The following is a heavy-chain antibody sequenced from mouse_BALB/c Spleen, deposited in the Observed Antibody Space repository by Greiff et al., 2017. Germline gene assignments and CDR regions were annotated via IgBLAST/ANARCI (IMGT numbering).Heavy chain of an antibody. J-gene: IGHJ3*01. D-gene: IGHD2-4*01. CDR1: GFTFSDYY. V-gene: IGHV5-4*02. Sequence: EVKVVESGGGLVKPGGSLKLSCAASGFTFSDYYMYWVRQTPEKRLEWVATISDGGSYTYYPDSVKGRFTISRDNAKNNLYLQMSSLKSEDTAMYYCARGGYYDYDPFAYWGQGTLVTVSA. CDR2: ISDGGSYT. CDR3: ARGGYYDYDPFAY.